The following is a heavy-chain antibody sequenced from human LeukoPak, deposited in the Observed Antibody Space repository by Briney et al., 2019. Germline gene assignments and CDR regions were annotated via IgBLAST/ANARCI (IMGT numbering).Heavy chain of an antibody. Sequence: ASETLSLTCTVSGGSISSGGYYWSWIRQPPGKGLEWIGYIYHSGSTYYNPSLKSRVIISVDRSKNQFSLKLSSVTAADTAVYYCARDFLAPLYQLPRVYYMDVWGKGTTVTVSS. D-gene: IGHD2-2*01. CDR1: GGSISSGGYY. J-gene: IGHJ6*03. CDR3: ARDFLAPLYQLPRVYYMDV. V-gene: IGHV4-30-2*01. CDR2: IYHSGST.